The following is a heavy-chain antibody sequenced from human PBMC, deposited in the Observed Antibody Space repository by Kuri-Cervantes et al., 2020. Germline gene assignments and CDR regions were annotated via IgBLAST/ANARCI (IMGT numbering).Heavy chain of an antibody. V-gene: IGHV4-59*01. D-gene: IGHD2-2*01. CDR1: GGSISSYY. CDR2: IYYSGNT. Sequence: SETLSLTCTVSGGSISSYYWSWIRQPPGKGLEWIGYIYYSGNTSYNPSPKSRVTISVDTSKNQFSLKLRSVTAADTAVYYCARGILGYCSSTSCGGFDPWGQGTLVTVSS. J-gene: IGHJ5*02. CDR3: ARGILGYCSSTSCGGFDP.